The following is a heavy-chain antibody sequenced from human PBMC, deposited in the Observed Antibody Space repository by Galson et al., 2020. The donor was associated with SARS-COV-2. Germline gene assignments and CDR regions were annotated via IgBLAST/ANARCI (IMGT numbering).Heavy chain of an antibody. D-gene: IGHD2-21*02. J-gene: IGHJ4*02. V-gene: IGHV1-2*04. CDR1: GYTFTDYY. CDR3: ARSRLAYCGGDCHAEGLSLDY. Sequence: SVKVSCKASGYTFTDYYLHWVRQAPGQGLEWMGWINPISGGTNYAQKFQGWFTMTRDTYISSAYMELSRLRSDDTAVYYCARSRLAYCGGDCHAEGLSLDYWGQGTDVTVSS. CDR2: INPISGGT.